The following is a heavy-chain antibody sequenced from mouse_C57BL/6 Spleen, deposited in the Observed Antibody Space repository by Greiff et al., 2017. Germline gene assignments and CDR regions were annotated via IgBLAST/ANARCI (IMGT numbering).Heavy chain of an antibody. D-gene: IGHD1-1*01. CDR3: ARDNNVSSDFDY. CDR1: GYTFTSYW. CDR2: IDPSDSET. V-gene: IGHV1-52*01. J-gene: IGHJ2*01. Sequence: QVQLQQPGAELVRPGSSVKLSCKASGYTFTSYWMHWVKQRPIQGLEWIGNIDPSDSETHYNQKFKGKATLTVDKSSSTAYMQLSSLTSEDSAVYYCARDNNVSSDFDYWGQGTTRTVSS.